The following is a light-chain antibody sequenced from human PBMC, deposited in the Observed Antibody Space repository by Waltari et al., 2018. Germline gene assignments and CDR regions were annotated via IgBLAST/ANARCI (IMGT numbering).Light chain of an antibody. V-gene: IGKV3-15*01. CDR2: GAS. Sequence: EIVMTQSPATLSVSPGDRATLPCRASQSVSSNLAWYQQKPGQAPRLLIYGASTRATGIPARFSGSGSGSDFTLTISSMQSEDFAVYFCHQYNNWPRTFGQGTKVEIK. CDR1: QSVSSN. J-gene: IGKJ1*01. CDR3: HQYNNWPRT.